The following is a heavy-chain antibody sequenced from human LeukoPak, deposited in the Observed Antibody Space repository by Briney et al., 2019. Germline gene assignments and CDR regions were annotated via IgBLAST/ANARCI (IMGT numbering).Heavy chain of an antibody. CDR2: ISSSGSTI. D-gene: IGHD3-10*01. CDR3: ARAVTMVRGVIIITTDAFDI. CDR1: GFTFSDYH. Sequence: GGSLRLSCAASGFTFSDYHMSWIRQAPGKGLEWVSYISSSGSTIYYADSVKGRFTISRDNAKNSLYLQVNSLRAEDTAVYYCARAVTMVRGVIIITTDAFDIWGQGTMVTVSS. J-gene: IGHJ3*02. V-gene: IGHV3-11*01.